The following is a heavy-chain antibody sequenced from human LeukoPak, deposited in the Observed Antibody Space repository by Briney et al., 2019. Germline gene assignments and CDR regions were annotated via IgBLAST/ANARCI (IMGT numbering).Heavy chain of an antibody. CDR2: ISSSSNYI. J-gene: IGHJ6*02. Sequence: GGSLRLSCAASGFTFSSYNMNWVRQAPGKGLEWVASISSSSNYIYYVDSVKGRFTISRDNSKNTLYLQMNSLRAEDTAVYYCARDPLNAPAYGMDVWGQGTTVTVSS. D-gene: IGHD2-2*01. V-gene: IGHV3-21*01. CDR3: ARDPLNAPAYGMDV. CDR1: GFTFSSYN.